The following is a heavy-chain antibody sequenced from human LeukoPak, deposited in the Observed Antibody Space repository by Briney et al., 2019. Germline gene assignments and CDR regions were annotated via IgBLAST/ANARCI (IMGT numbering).Heavy chain of an antibody. CDR3: ARVSYSGYEGLFDP. V-gene: IGHV4-30-2*01. J-gene: IGHJ5*02. Sequence: PSETLSLTCAVSGGSISSGGYSWSWIRQPPGKGLEWIGYIYHSGSTYYNPSLKSRVTISVDRSKNLFSLKLSSVTAADTAVYYCARVSYSGYEGLFDPWGQGTLVTVSS. D-gene: IGHD5-12*01. CDR1: GGSISSGGYS. CDR2: IYHSGST.